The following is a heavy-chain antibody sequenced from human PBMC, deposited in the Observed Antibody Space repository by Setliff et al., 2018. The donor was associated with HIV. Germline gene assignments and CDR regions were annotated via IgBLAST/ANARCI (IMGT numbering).Heavy chain of an antibody. D-gene: IGHD1-26*01. CDR2: INPSGGST. CDR1: GSTFITYY. J-gene: IGHJ1*01. CDR3: ARDHMSVGAWVGATSRGLFQH. Sequence: ASVKVSCKASGSTFITYYMHWVRQAPGQGLEWMGIINPSGGSTNYAQKFQGRVTMTRDTSTSTVYMELSSLRSEDTAVYYCARDHMSVGAWVGATSRGLFQHWGQGTLVTVSS. V-gene: IGHV1-46*01.